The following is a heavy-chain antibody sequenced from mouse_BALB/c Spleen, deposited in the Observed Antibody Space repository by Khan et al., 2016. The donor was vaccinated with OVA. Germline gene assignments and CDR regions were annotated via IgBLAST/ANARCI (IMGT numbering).Heavy chain of an antibody. CDR1: GFSLPNYS. D-gene: IGHD2-4*01. Sequence: QVQLQESGPGLVQPSQSLSITCTVSGFSLPNYSVHWVRQSPGKGLEWLGVIWSAGSTDYNEAFISRLTISKDNSRSQVFFKMNNLQPYGTAIYYCARRGYDYGRGALFAYWGQGTLVTVSA. J-gene: IGHJ3*01. CDR2: IWSAGST. V-gene: IGHV2-2*01. CDR3: ARRGYDYGRGALFAY.